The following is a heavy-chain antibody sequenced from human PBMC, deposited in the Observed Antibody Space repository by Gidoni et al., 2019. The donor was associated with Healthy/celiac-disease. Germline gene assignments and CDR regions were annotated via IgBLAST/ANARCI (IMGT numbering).Heavy chain of an antibody. V-gene: IGHV3-23*01. D-gene: IGHD6-6*01. J-gene: IGHJ4*02. Sequence: EVQLLESGGGLVQPGGSLRLSCAASGCTFSSYAMSWVRQAPGKGLEWVSAISGSGGSTYYADSVKGRFTISRDNSKNTLYLQMNSLRAEDTAVYYCAKDRGPRPRYDPVDYWGQGTLVTVSS. CDR1: GCTFSSYA. CDR2: ISGSGGST. CDR3: AKDRGPRPRYDPVDY.